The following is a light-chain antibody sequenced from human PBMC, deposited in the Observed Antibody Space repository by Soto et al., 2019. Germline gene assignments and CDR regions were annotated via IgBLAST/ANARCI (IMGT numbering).Light chain of an antibody. Sequence: DIVMTQSPRSLPVTPGEPASISCRSSQSILHSNGYNYLDWYLQKPGQSPQLLIYLGSNRSSGVPDRFRGSGSVTDFTLKISRVEADDVGVYYCMQPLQSPRTFGQGSKVAIQ. J-gene: IGKJ1*01. CDR2: LGS. CDR3: MQPLQSPRT. CDR1: QSILHSNGYNY. V-gene: IGKV2-28*01.